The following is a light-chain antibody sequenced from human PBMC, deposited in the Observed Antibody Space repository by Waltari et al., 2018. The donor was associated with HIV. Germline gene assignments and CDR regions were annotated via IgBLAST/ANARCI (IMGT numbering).Light chain of an antibody. Sequence: QSVLTQPPSVSGAPGQRVNISCNGGSSNIGTIYDVNWYQHLPGLAPKLLIFATSRRPSGIPDRSSGSKSGTSASLAITGLQAHDEADYYCQSYDAALRGPQFGGGTRLTVL. CDR2: ATS. J-gene: IGLJ2*01. CDR3: QSYDAALRGPQ. V-gene: IGLV1-40*01. CDR1: SSNIGTIYD.